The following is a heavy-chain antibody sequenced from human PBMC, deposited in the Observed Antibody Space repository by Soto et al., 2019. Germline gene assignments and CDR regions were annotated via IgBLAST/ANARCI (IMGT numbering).Heavy chain of an antibody. V-gene: IGHV3-23*01. J-gene: IGHJ4*02. Sequence: EVQVLESGGGLVQPGGSLRLSCAATGFTFSDFAMSWVRQAPGKGLEWVSRIYGGGNGPHSADSVKGRVTISRDTSKNTLYLKMNSLRAEDTAVYYCAKMEGIDPWAYFFDCWCQGTRVTVSS. CDR1: GFTFSDFA. D-gene: IGHD2-21*01. CDR3: AKMEGIDPWAYFFDC. CDR2: IYGGGNGP.